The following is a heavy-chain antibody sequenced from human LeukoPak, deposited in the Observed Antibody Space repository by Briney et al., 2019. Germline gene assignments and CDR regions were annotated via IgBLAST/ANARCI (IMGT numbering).Heavy chain of an antibody. CDR3: AVYGGNWDFDS. CDR2: MTFIGSA. V-gene: IGHV4-34*01. J-gene: IGHJ4*02. CDR1: NGFDNLYF. Sequence: AETLSLTCAVYNGFDNLYFMLVRQPPGKGLEWIGEMTFIGSANYNPSLTNRVTISINGYQRQLSLILKSLTAGDTATYYFAVYGGNWDFDSWGQGNLGTVSS. D-gene: IGHD4/OR15-4a*01.